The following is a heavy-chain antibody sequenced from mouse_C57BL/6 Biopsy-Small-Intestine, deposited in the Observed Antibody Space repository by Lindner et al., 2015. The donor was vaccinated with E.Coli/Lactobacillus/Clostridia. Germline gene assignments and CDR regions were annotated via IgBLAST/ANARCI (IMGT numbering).Heavy chain of an antibody. CDR2: INPKSGGT. CDR1: GYTLTDHY. D-gene: IGHD2-3*01. J-gene: IGHJ3*02. V-gene: IGHV1-19*01. CDR3: ARDRGDDDVFDL. Sequence: SVKVSCKSSGYTLTDHYLHWVRQAPGKGLVWMGWINPKSGGTSYAQKFQGRVTMTRDTSISTAYMELNRLTSADTAIYFCARDRGDDDVFDLWGQGTMVTVSS.